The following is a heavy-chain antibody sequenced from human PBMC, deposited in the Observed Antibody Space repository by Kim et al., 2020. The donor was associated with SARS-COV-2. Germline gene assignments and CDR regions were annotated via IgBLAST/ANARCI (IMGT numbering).Heavy chain of an antibody. V-gene: IGHV3-74*01. CDR3: ATGNNWSFDY. J-gene: IGHJ4*02. Sequence: SAPVYADSVKGRFTVSRANAKNTLYLQLSTLRAEDTAVYYCATGNNWSFDYWGPGTLVTVSS. D-gene: IGHD1-1*01. CDR2: SAP.